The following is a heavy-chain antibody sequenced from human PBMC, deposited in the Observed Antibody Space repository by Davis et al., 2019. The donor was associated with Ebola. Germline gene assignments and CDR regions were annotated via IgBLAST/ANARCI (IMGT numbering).Heavy chain of an antibody. CDR2: IKQDGSEK. Sequence: GGSLRLSCAASGFTFSTYWMSWVRQAPGKGLEWVANIKQDGSEKYYVGSVKGRFAISRDNAKNSLYLQMTSLRVEDTAMYFCARELGTSSAFDYWGHGALVTVSS. D-gene: IGHD6-6*01. V-gene: IGHV3-7*01. CDR1: GFTFSTYW. CDR3: ARELGTSSAFDY. J-gene: IGHJ4*01.